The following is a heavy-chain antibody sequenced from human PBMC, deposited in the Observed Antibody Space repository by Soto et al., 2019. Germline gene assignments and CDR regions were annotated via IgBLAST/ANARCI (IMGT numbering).Heavy chain of an antibody. CDR1: GFTFSNAW. Sequence: GGSLRLSCAASGFTFSNAWMNWVRQAPGKGLEWVGRIKSKTDGGTTDYAAPVKGRFTISRDDSKNTLYLQMNSLKTEDTAVYYCTTDPHVGFGELLSYYYYGMDVWGQGTTVTVSS. CDR3: TTDPHVGFGELLSYYYYGMDV. CDR2: IKSKTDGGTT. D-gene: IGHD3-10*01. J-gene: IGHJ6*02. V-gene: IGHV3-15*07.